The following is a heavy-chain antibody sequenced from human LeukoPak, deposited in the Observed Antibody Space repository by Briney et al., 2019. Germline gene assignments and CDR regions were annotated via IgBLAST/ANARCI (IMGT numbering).Heavy chain of an antibody. CDR3: ARNIVATTNYDY. Sequence: GASVKVSCKASGYTFTSYGISWVRQAPGQGLEWMGWISAYNSNTNYAQKFQGRVTLTWDTSISTAYMELSSLTSEDTAVYYCARNIVATTNYDYWGQGTLVTVSS. V-gene: IGHV1-18*01. D-gene: IGHD5-12*01. CDR1: GYTFTSYG. CDR2: ISAYNSNT. J-gene: IGHJ4*02.